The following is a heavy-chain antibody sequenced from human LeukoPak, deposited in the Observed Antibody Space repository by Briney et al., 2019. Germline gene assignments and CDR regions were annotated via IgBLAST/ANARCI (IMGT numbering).Heavy chain of an antibody. D-gene: IGHD2-2*01. Sequence: GGSLRLSCAASGFTFSSYSMNWVRQAPGKGLEWVSYISSSSTIYYADSVKGRFTISRDNAKNSLYLQMNSLRAEDTAVYYCARGTWDIVVVPADFLYFDYWGQGTLVTVSS. CDR1: GFTFSSYS. J-gene: IGHJ4*02. CDR3: ARGTWDIVVVPADFLYFDY. V-gene: IGHV3-48*01. CDR2: ISSSSTI.